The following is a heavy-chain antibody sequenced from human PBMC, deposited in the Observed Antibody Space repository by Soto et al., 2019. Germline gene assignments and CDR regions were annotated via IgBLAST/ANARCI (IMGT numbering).Heavy chain of an antibody. CDR2: IHYDGINK. CDR3: ATSSDYVSLDH. V-gene: IGHV3-30*02. J-gene: IGHJ4*02. Sequence: PGGSLRLSCAASLITFSVYNMHWVRLVPVKGLEWVALIHYDGINKYYSGSVKGRFTVSRDNSKNTLWLQVSSLRADDTAVYSCATSSDYVSLDHWGQGTLVTVSS. CDR1: LITFSVYN. D-gene: IGHD5-12*01.